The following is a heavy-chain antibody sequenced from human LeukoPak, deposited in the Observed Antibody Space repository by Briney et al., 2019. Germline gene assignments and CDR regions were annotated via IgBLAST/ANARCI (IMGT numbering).Heavy chain of an antibody. CDR2: IYHSGST. CDR1: GYSISSGYY. J-gene: IGHJ6*03. Sequence: SETLSLTCAVSGYSISSGYYWGWIRQPPGKGLEWIGSIYHSGSTYYNPSLKSRVTISVDTSKNQFSLKLSSVTAADTAVYYCARVDRHYYYYYMDVWGKGTTVTVSS. CDR3: ARVDRHYYYYYMDV. V-gene: IGHV4-38-2*01.